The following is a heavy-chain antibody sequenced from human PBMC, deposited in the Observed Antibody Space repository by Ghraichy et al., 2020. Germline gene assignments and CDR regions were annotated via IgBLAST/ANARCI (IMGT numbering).Heavy chain of an antibody. Sequence: GGSLRLSCAASGFTFDDYTMHWVRQAPGKGLEWVSLISWDGCSTYYADSVKGRFTISRDNSKNSLYLQMNSLRTEDTALYYCAAGLSYYYGMDVWGQGTTVTVSS. CDR3: AAGLSYYYGMDV. D-gene: IGHD4/OR15-4a*01. CDR1: GFTFDDYT. CDR2: ISWDGCST. V-gene: IGHV3-43*01. J-gene: IGHJ6*02.